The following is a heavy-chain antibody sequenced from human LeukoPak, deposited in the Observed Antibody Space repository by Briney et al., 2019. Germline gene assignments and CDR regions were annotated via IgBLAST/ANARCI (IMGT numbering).Heavy chain of an antibody. J-gene: IGHJ4*02. CDR2: IHHSGTS. CDR1: GGSISGDAYY. V-gene: IGHV4-30-4*08. D-gene: IGHD3-9*01. Sequence: SETLSLTCTVSGGSISGDAYYWGWIRQPPGKALEWIGFIHHSGTSYHSPSLKSRITLSVDTSKKQFSLRMTSVTAADTAVYYCARGILYYDILTGYLLYYFDYWGQGTLVTVSS. CDR3: ARGILYYDILTGYLLYYFDY.